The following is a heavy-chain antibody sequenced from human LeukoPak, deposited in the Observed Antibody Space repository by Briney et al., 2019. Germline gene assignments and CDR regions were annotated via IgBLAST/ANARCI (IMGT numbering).Heavy chain of an antibody. D-gene: IGHD2-2*01. CDR3: ARDVRCSSTSCYRLHYYGMDV. J-gene: IGHJ6*02. CDR1: GFTFSSYG. Sequence: GGSLRLSCAASGFTFSSYGMHWVRQAPGKGLEWVANVKQDGSEKYYVDSVKGRFTISRDNAKNSLYLQMNSLRAEDTAVYYCARDVRCSSTSCYRLHYYGMDVWGQGTTVTVSS. V-gene: IGHV3-7*01. CDR2: VKQDGSEK.